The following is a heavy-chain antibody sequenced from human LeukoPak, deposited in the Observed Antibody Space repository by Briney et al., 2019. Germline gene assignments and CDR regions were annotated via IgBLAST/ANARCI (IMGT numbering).Heavy chain of an antibody. CDR2: INHSGST. J-gene: IGHJ5*02. D-gene: IGHD6-19*01. CDR3: ARGRGSSGWYRGNNWFDP. V-gene: IGHV4-34*01. Sequence: SETLSPTCAVYGGSFSGYYWSWIRQPPGKGLEWIGEINHSGSTNYNPSLKSRVTISVDTSKNQFSLKLSSVTAADTAVYYCARGRGSSGWYRGNNWFDPWGQGTLVTVSS. CDR1: GGSFSGYY.